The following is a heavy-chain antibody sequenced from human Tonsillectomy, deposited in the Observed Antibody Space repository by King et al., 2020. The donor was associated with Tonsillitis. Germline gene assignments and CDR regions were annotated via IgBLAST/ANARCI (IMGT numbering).Heavy chain of an antibody. CDR2: ISYDGSNK. D-gene: IGHD2-15*01. Sequence: VQLVESGGGVVQPGRSLRLSCAASGFTFSFYGMHWVRQAPGKGLEWVAVISYDGSNKYYADSVKGRFTISRDNSKNTLYLQMNSLRAEDTAVYYCAKNAPGYCSGGSCYGNAEYFQHWGQGTLVTVSS. CDR1: GFTFSFYG. J-gene: IGHJ1*01. CDR3: AKNAPGYCSGGSCYGNAEYFQH. V-gene: IGHV3-30*18.